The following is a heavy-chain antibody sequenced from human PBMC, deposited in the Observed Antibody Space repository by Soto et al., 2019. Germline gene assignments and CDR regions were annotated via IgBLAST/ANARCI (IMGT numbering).Heavy chain of an antibody. D-gene: IGHD3-22*01. V-gene: IGHV3-48*02. CDR1: GFTFSSYS. J-gene: IGHJ5*02. CDR3: ARDNFPDDRSGYYDEWAAGWFDP. Sequence: GGSLRLSCAASGFTFSSYSMNWVRQAPGKGLEWVSYISSSSSTIYYADSVKGRFTISRDNAKNSLYLQMNSLRDEDTAVYYCARDNFPDDRSGYYDEWAAGWFDPWGQGTLVTVSS. CDR2: ISSSSSTI.